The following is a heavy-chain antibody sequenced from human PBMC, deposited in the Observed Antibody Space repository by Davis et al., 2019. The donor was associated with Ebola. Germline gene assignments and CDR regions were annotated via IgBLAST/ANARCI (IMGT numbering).Heavy chain of an antibody. D-gene: IGHD6-19*01. CDR1: GGSFSGYY. Sequence: MPSETLSLTCAVYGGSFSGYYWSWIRQPPGKGLEWMGEINHSGSTNYNPYLKSRVTISADTSKNQFSLKLNSVTAADTAVYYCTRTTRDSGWFIDFWGRGTLVTVSS. J-gene: IGHJ4*02. V-gene: IGHV4-34*01. CDR2: INHSGST. CDR3: TRTTRDSGWFIDF.